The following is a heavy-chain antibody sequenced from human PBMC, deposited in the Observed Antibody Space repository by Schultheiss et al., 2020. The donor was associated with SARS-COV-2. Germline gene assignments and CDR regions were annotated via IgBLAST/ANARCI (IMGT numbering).Heavy chain of an antibody. CDR1: GFTFSSYE. D-gene: IGHD3-10*01. J-gene: IGHJ6*02. Sequence: GESLKISCAASGFTFSSYEMNWVRQAPGKGLEWVAVISYDGSNKYYADSVKGRFTISRDNSKNTLYLQMNSLRAEDTAVYYCARAAVILWFRMDVWGQGTTVTVSS. V-gene: IGHV3-30*04. CDR3: ARAAVILWFRMDV. CDR2: ISYDGSNK.